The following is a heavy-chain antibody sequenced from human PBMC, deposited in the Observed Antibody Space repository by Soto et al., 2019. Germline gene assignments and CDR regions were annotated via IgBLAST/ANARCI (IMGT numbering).Heavy chain of an antibody. J-gene: IGHJ4*02. CDR3: ARGGDPTAVSHFDY. V-gene: IGHV3-74*01. D-gene: IGHD4-17*01. CDR1: GFTFSNNW. Sequence: EVQLVESGGGLVQPGGSLRLSCAASGFTFSNNWMHWVRQAPGKGLVWVSRIKGDGSSTNYADSVKGRFTISRDNAKNTVYPQMSRGRVEDTAIYYWARGGDPTAVSHFDYWGQGTLVTVSS. CDR2: IKGDGSST.